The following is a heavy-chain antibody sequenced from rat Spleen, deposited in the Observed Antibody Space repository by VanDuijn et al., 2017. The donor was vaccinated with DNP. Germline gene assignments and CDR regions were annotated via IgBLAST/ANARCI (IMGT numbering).Heavy chain of an antibody. Sequence: EVQLVESGGGLVQPGRSLKLSCAASGITFSDYNMAWVRQAPKKGLEWVATINYDGSSTNYRASVKGRFTISRDNAKSTLYLQMNSLRSEDMATYYCARWNSGHFDYWGQGVMVPVSS. D-gene: IGHD4-3*01. V-gene: IGHV5-7*01. CDR2: INYDGSST. J-gene: IGHJ2*01. CDR3: ARWNSGHFDY. CDR1: GITFSDYN.